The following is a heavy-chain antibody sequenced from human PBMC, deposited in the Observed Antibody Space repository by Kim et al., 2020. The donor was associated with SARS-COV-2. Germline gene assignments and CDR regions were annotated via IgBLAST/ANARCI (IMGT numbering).Heavy chain of an antibody. D-gene: IGHD4-4*01. J-gene: IGHJ5*02. CDR1: GYTFTSYA. V-gene: IGHV7-4-1*02. Sequence: ASVRVSCKASGYTFTSYAMNWVRQAPGQGLEWMGWINTNTGNPTYAQGFTGRFVFSLDTSVSTAYLQISSLKAEDTAVYYCAREIYSNYGDNWFDPWGQGTLVTVSS. CDR3: AREIYSNYGDNWFDP. CDR2: INTNTGNP.